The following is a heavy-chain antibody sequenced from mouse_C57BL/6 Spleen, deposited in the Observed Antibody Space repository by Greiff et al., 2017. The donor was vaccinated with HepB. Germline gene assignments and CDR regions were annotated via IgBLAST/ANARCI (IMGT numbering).Heavy chain of an antibody. CDR3: ATGYSNYDWYFDV. J-gene: IGHJ1*03. Sequence: EVKLVESGGGLVKPGGSLKLSCAASGFTFSDYGMHWVRQAPEKGLEWVAYISSGSSTIYYADTVKGRFTISRDNAKNTLFLQMTSLRSEDTAMYYCATGYSNYDWYFDVWGTGTTVTVSS. D-gene: IGHD2-5*01. CDR1: GFTFSDYG. V-gene: IGHV5-17*01. CDR2: ISSGSSTI.